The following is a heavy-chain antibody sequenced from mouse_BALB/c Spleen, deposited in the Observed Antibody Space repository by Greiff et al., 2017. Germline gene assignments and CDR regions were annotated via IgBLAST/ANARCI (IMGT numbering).Heavy chain of an antibody. Sequence: QVQLKQSGAELVRPGTSVKISCKASGYTFTNYWLGWVKQRPGHGLEWIGDIYPGGGYTNYNEKFKGKATLTADTSSSTAYMQLSSLTSEDSAVYFCARGGNYASFAYWGQGTLVTVSA. V-gene: IGHV1-63*02. CDR3: ARGGNYASFAY. CDR1: GYTFTNYW. CDR2: IYPGGGYT. J-gene: IGHJ3*01. D-gene: IGHD2-1*01.